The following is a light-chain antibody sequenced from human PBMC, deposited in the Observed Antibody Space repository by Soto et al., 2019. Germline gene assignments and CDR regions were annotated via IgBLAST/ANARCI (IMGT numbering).Light chain of an antibody. CDR1: SSDVGGYNY. Sequence: QSALTQPASVSGSPGQSITISCTGTSSDVGGYNYVSWYQQHPGKAPKLMIYEVSNRPSGVSNRFSGSKSGNTASLTISGLQAEDEADYYXSXXXSXSTHXFGTXXKVXV. V-gene: IGLV2-14*01. CDR2: EVS. CDR3: SXXXSXSTHX. J-gene: IGLJ1*01.